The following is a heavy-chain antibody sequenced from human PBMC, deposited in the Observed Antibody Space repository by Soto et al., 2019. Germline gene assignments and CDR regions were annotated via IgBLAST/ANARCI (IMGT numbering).Heavy chain of an antibody. J-gene: IGHJ4*02. Sequence: QVQLVESGGGVVQPGRSLRLSCEASGFSFSNYGMHWVRQAPGKGLEWVAAIWYDGVKKHHADSVKGRFTISRDNSKNTLYLQMNSLRAEDTAVYYCARDRNIVVVPAAIADYWGQGTLVTVSS. CDR3: ARDRNIVVVPAAIADY. V-gene: IGHV3-33*01. CDR2: IWYDGVKK. D-gene: IGHD2-2*01. CDR1: GFSFSNYG.